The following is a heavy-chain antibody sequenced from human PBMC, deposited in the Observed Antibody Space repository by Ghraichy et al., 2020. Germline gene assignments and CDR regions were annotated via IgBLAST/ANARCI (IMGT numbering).Heavy chain of an antibody. D-gene: IGHD2-2*01. CDR1: GGSFSGYY. CDR3: ARQTPVVPAALTYYYGMDV. V-gene: IGHV4-34*01. CDR2: INHSGST. Sequence: SETLSLTCAVYGGSFSGYYWSWIRQPPGKGLEWIGEINHSGSTNYNPSLKSRVTISVDTSKNQFSLKLSSVTAADTAVYYCARQTPVVPAALTYYYGMDVWGQGTTVTVSS. J-gene: IGHJ6*02.